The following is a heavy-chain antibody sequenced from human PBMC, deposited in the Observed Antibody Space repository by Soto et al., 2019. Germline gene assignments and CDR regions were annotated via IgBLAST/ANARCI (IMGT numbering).Heavy chain of an antibody. Sequence: KPSETLSLTCTVSGGSISSGDYYWSWIRQPPGKGLEWIGYIYYSGSTYYNPSLKSRVTISVDTSKNQFSLKLSSVTAADTAVYYCASLYSSGYYYGYHYGMDVWGQGTTVTVSS. J-gene: IGHJ6*02. CDR3: ASLYSSGYYYGYHYGMDV. V-gene: IGHV4-30-4*01. CDR2: IYYSGST. CDR1: GGSISSGDYY. D-gene: IGHD3-22*01.